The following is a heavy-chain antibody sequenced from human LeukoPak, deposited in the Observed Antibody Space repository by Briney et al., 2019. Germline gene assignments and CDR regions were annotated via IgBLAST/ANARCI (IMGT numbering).Heavy chain of an antibody. V-gene: IGHV4-59*01. CDR3: ARDVYCGGDCSYFDS. Sequence: SETLSLTCTVSGGSLSSYYWSWTRQPPGKGLGWLGYIYSSGSTNYNPSLRSRVTISLDTSKNQFSLKLSSVTAADTAVYYRARDVYCGGDCSYFDSWGQGTLVTVSS. CDR1: GGSLSSYY. D-gene: IGHD2-21*02. CDR2: IYSSGST. J-gene: IGHJ4*02.